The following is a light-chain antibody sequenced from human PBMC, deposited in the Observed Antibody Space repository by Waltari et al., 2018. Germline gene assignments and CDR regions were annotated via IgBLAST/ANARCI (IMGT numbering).Light chain of an antibody. CDR2: RTS. Sequence: DIQMTQSPSTLSASVGDRVTITCRARQSISNWLARYQQKPGHVPNLLIYRTSTLESGVPSRFSGSGSGTEFTLTISSLQPDDFATYYCHQYSSYPLTFGGGTKVE. V-gene: IGKV1-5*03. CDR1: QSISNW. CDR3: HQYSSYPLT. J-gene: IGKJ4*01.